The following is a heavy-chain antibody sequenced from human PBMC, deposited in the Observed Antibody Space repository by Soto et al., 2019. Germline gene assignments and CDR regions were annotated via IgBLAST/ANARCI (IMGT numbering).Heavy chain of an antibody. V-gene: IGHV1-8*01. J-gene: IGHJ5*02. CDR1: GYTFTSYD. Sequence: ASVKVSCKASGYTFTSYDINWVRQATGQGLEWMGWMNPNSGNTGYAQKFQGRVTMTRNTSISTAYMELSSLRSEDTAVYYCARTPIRYCSGGSCYHNWFDPWGQGTLVTFSS. D-gene: IGHD2-15*01. CDR2: MNPNSGNT. CDR3: ARTPIRYCSGGSCYHNWFDP.